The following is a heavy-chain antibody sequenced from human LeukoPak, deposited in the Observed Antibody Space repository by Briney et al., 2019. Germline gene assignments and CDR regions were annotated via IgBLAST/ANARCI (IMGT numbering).Heavy chain of an antibody. CDR2: INPSGGST. CDR3: ARAYSGSYLEY. J-gene: IGHJ4*02. CDR1: GYIFTNNY. D-gene: IGHD1-26*01. Sequence: ASVKVSCKASGYIFTNNYLHWVRQAPGQGLEWMGIINPSGGSTSYAQKFQGRVTMTRDTSTSTVYMELSSLRSEDTAVYYCARAYSGSYLEYWGQGTLVTVSS. V-gene: IGHV1-46*01.